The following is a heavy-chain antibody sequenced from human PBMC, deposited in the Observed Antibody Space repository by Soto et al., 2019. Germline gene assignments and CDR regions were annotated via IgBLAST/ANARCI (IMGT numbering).Heavy chain of an antibody. D-gene: IGHD1-1*01. Sequence: GGSLRLSCAASGFTFSHYAMHWVRQAPGKGLEWVAVISYDGSNKYYADSVKGRFTISRDNSKNTLYLQMNSLRAEDTAVYYCAKQEGVGYNYGHFDYWGQGTLVTVSS. CDR2: ISYDGSNK. CDR3: AKQEGVGYNYGHFDY. J-gene: IGHJ4*02. CDR1: GFTFSHYA. V-gene: IGHV3-30*18.